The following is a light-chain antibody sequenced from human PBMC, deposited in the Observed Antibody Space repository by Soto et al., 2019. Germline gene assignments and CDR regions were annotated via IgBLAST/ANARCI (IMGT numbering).Light chain of an antibody. CDR1: SSDVGGYHY. CDR3: SSYAGSNNPVV. J-gene: IGLJ2*01. V-gene: IGLV2-8*01. Sequence: QSALTQPPSASGSPGQSVTISCTGTSSDVGGYHYVSWYQHHPGKAPKLMIYEVSKRPSGVPDRFSGSKSGNTASLTVSGLQAEDEDDYHCSSYAGSNNPVVFGGGTKVTVL. CDR2: EVS.